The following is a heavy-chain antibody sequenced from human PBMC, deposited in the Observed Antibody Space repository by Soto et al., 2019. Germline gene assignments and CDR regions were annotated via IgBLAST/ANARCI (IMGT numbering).Heavy chain of an antibody. CDR1: GFTFSSYG. J-gene: IGHJ4*02. CDR2: VSDDGSNK. CDR3: AKEWVYDSSGWSFDY. Sequence: GSLRLSCAASGFTFSSYGMHSVRQAPGKGLEWVAVVSDDGSNKYYADSVKGRFTISRDNSKNTLYLQMNSLRAEDTAVYYCAKEWVYDSSGWSFDYWGQGTLVTVSS. D-gene: IGHD3-22*01. V-gene: IGHV3-30*18.